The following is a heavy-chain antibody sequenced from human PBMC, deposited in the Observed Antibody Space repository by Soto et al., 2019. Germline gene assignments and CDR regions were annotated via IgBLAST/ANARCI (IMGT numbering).Heavy chain of an antibody. Sequence: GGSLRLSCAASGFTFDDYAMHWVRQAPGKGLEWVSGISWNSGSIGYADSVKGRFTISRDNAKNSLYLQMNSLRAEDTALYYCAKDSYYDILTGHFQHWGQGTLVTVSS. V-gene: IGHV3-9*01. CDR3: AKDSYYDILTGHFQH. D-gene: IGHD3-9*01. J-gene: IGHJ1*01. CDR1: GFTFDDYA. CDR2: ISWNSGSI.